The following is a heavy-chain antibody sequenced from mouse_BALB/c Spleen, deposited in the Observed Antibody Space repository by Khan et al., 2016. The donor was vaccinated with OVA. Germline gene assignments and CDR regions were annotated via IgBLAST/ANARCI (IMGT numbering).Heavy chain of an antibody. CDR1: GYIFTSYW. J-gene: IGHJ2*01. D-gene: IGHD3-2*02. CDR2: IYPGTNNT. Sequence: QVQLQQSGAELVRPGASVKLSCKPSGYIFTSYWIHWVNQRSGQGLEWIARIYPGTNNTYYNEKLKDKATLTADKSSSTVYMQLSSLKSEDAAVYFCAREEALYYFDYWGQGTTLTVSS. CDR3: AREEALYYFDY. V-gene: IGHV1-76*01.